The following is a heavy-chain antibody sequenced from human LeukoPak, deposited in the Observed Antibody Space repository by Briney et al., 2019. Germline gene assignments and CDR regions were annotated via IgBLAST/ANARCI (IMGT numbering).Heavy chain of an antibody. V-gene: IGHV4-38-2*01. J-gene: IGHJ5*02. CDR3: ARRGIYCSSTSCYSHWFDP. Sequence: SETLSLTCAASGYSISSGYYWGWIRQPPGKGLEWIGSIYHSGSTYYNPSLKSRITISVDTSKNQFSLKLSSVTAADTAVYYCARRGIYCSSTSCYSHWFDPWGQGTLVTVSS. D-gene: IGHD2-2*01. CDR2: IYHSGST. CDR1: GYSISSGYY.